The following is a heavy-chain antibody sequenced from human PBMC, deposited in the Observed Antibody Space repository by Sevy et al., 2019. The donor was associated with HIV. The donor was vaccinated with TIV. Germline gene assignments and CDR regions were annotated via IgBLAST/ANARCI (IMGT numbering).Heavy chain of an antibody. CDR1: GFTFSNYA. D-gene: IGHD3-16*01. V-gene: IGHV3-30*04. J-gene: IGHJ4*02. CDR3: ARDLPHLLPWELSRGSDF. Sequence: GGSLRLSCTAYGFTFSNYAVHWVRQAPGKGLEWVAIISHDEIHKDFADSVRGRFSISRDTSKNTIYLQMNSLRPEETAVYYCARDLPHLLPWELSRGSDFWGQGTLVTVSS. CDR2: ISHDEIHK.